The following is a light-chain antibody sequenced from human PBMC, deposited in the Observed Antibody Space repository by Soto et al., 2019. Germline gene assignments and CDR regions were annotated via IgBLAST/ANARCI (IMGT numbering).Light chain of an antibody. V-gene: IGKV1-39*01. CDR2: AAS. Sequence: DIRMTQSPSSLSTAVGDRVTITCRASQNINNYLNWYQQKPGKAPKLLIYAASNLQSGVPSRFSGSGSGPDFTLIISSLQPEDFATYFCQQSYNSPPTFGQGTKVDIK. CDR3: QQSYNSPPT. J-gene: IGKJ2*01. CDR1: QNINNY.